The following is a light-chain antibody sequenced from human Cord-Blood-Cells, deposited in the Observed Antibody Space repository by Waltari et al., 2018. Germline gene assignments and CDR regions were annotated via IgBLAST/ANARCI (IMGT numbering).Light chain of an antibody. CDR3: QQYGSSPLT. Sequence: EIVLTQSPGTLSLSPGERATLSCRASQSVSSSYLAWYQQKPGQAPRLLIYGASSRATEIPDRFSGSGSGTDFTLTISRLEPEDFAVYYCQQYGSSPLTFGQGTKVEIK. CDR2: GAS. J-gene: IGKJ1*01. V-gene: IGKV3-20*01. CDR1: QSVSSSY.